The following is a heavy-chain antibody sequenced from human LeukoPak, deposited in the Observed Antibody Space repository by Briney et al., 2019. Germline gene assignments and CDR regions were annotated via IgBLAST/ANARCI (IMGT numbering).Heavy chain of an antibody. D-gene: IGHD4-17*01. J-gene: IGHJ6*03. V-gene: IGHV1-2*02. CDR1: GYTFTGYY. CDR3: ARDHTTVTPSGYYYYMDV. CDR2: INPNSGCT. Sequence: ASVKVSCKDSGYTFTGYYMHWVRQAPGQGLEWMGWINPNSGCTNYAQKFQGSVTMPRDTSISTAYMELTRLRSDDTAVYYCARDHTTVTPSGYYYYMDVWGKGTTVTISS.